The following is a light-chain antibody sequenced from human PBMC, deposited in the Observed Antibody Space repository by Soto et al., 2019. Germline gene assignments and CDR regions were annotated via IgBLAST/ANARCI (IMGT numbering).Light chain of an antibody. CDR2: EVS. V-gene: IGLV2-14*01. J-gene: IGLJ1*01. CDR1: SGDVGGYYY. CDR3: SSYTAGGTI. Sequence: QSALTQPASVSGSPGQSITISCTGTSGDVGGYYYVSWYQQLPRKAPKLMISEVSNRPSGVSNRFSGSKSGNTASLPLSGLQAEDEAAYYCSSYTAGGTIFGTGTKVTVL.